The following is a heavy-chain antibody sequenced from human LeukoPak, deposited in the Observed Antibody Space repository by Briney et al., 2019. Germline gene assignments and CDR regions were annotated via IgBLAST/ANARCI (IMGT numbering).Heavy chain of an antibody. CDR2: IYFSGST. CDR3: ARIVGATDYLDH. CDR1: GDSTSSSSYY. J-gene: IGHJ4*02. V-gene: IGHV4-39*01. Sequence: PSETLSLTCTVSGDSTSSSSYYWGWIRQPPGKGLEWIGSIYFSGSTYYNPSLKSRVTISDDTSKNQFSLKLTSVTAADTAVYYCARIVGATDYLDHWGQGTPVTVSS. D-gene: IGHD1-26*01.